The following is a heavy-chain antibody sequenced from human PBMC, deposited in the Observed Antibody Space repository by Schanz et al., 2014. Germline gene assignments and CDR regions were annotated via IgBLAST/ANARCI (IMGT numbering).Heavy chain of an antibody. V-gene: IGHV3-23*01. Sequence: EVQLLESGGGLVQPGGSLRLSCAASGFTFSSYAMSWVRQAPGKGLEWVSAISGSGGSTYYADSVKGRFTVSRDNSKNTLYLQLNSLRTEDTAVYYCANNWNLDYWGQGTLVTVSS. J-gene: IGHJ4*02. CDR3: ANNWNLDY. CDR1: GFTFSSYA. CDR2: ISGSGGST. D-gene: IGHD1-20*01.